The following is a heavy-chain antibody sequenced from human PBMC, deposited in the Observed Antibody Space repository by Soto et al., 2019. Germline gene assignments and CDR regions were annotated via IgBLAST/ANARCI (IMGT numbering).Heavy chain of an antibody. J-gene: IGHJ4*02. V-gene: IGHV3-23*01. CDR2: ISGSGGST. D-gene: IGHD4-4*01. Sequence: GGSLRLSCAASGFTFSRYAMSWVRQAPGKGLEWVSAISGSGGSTYYADSVKGRFTISRDNSKNTLYLQMNSLRAEDTAVYYCAKSTTVTTGNAPPNFDYWGQGTLVTVSS. CDR1: GFTFSRYA. CDR3: AKSTTVTTGNAPPNFDY.